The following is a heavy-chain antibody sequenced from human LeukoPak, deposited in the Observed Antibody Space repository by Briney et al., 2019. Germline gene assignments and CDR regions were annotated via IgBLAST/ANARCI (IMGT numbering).Heavy chain of an antibody. Sequence: GGSLRLSCAASGFTFSSYAMTWVRQAPGKGLEWVSSISGSDGSTYYADSVKGRFTISRDNSKNTLYLQMNSLGAEDTAVYYCAYMRGLYYGIDYWGQGTLVTVSS. J-gene: IGHJ4*02. V-gene: IGHV3-23*01. D-gene: IGHD3-10*01. CDR2: ISGSDGST. CDR3: AYMRGLYYGIDY. CDR1: GFTFSSYA.